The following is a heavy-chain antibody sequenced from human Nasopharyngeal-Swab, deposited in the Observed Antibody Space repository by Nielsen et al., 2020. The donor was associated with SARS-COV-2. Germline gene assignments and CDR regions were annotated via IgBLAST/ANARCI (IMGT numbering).Heavy chain of an antibody. D-gene: IGHD6-6*01. V-gene: IGHV4-31*03. CDR2: IYYSGST. CDR1: GGSISSGGYY. CDR3: ARIAARSTFFDY. Sequence: SETLSLTCTVSGGSISSGGYYWSWIRQHPGKGLEWIGYIYYSGSTYYNPSLKSRVTISVDTSKDQFSLKLSSVTAADTDVYYCARIAARSTFFDYWGQGTLVTVSS. J-gene: IGHJ4*02.